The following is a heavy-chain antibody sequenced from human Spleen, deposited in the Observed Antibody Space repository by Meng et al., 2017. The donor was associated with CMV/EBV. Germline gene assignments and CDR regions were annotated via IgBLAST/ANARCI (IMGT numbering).Heavy chain of an antibody. Sequence: GESLKISCTASGCSFNSYNMNWVRQAPGKGLEWVSSISSSSIYIYYADSLRGRFTISRDNAKNSLYLQMHNLRVDDTDVYYCARDVSIFGVVSEEGFDHWGQGTLVTVSS. CDR3: ARDVSIFGVVSEEGFDH. J-gene: IGHJ5*02. D-gene: IGHD3-3*01. CDR1: GCSFNSYN. CDR2: ISSSSIYI. V-gene: IGHV3-21*01.